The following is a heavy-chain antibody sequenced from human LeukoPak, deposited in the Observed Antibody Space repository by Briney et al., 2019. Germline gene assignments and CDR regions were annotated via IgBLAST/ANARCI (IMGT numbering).Heavy chain of an antibody. CDR2: IYYSGST. Sequence: PSETLSLTCTVSGGSISSYYWSWIRQPPGKGLEWIGYIYYSGSTNYNPSLKSRVTISVDTSKNQFSLKLSSVTAADTAVYYCARAISPRYFDYWGQGTLVTVSS. J-gene: IGHJ4*02. D-gene: IGHD2-2*02. CDR3: ARAISPRYFDY. V-gene: IGHV4-59*01. CDR1: GGSISSYY.